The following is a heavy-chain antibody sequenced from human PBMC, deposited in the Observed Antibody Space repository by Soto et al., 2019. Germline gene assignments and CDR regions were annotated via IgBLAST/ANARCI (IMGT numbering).Heavy chain of an antibody. D-gene: IGHD1-26*01. J-gene: IGHJ6*02. Sequence: PRGSLRLSCAASGFTFSSYLMHWVRQAPGKGLVWVSRINSDGSSTSYADSVKGRFTISRDNAKNTLYLQMNSLRAEDTAVYYCARDLLSTYYGMDVWGQGTTVTVSS. CDR3: ARDLLSTYYGMDV. CDR1: GFTFSSYL. V-gene: IGHV3-74*01. CDR2: INSDGSST.